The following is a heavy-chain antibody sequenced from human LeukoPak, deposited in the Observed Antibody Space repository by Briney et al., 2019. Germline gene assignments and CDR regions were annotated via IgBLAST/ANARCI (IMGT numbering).Heavy chain of an antibody. CDR3: ASGGVIYGACCDY. V-gene: IGHV3-23*01. CDR2: VSGRSGTT. CDR1: GLRFSEYA. J-gene: IGHJ4*02. Sequence: GGSLRLSCAASGLRFSEYAMSWVRQAPAKGLEWVSAVSGRSGTTYYLDSVKGRFTISTDSSKNTLYLQMHSLRVDDTGVYYCASGGVIYGACCDYWGQGTLVTVSS. D-gene: IGHD2-8*01.